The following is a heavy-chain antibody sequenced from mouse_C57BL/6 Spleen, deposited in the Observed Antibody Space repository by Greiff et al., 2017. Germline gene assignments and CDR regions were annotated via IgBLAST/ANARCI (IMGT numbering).Heavy chain of an antibody. CDR1: GYAFSSYW. Sequence: VKLMESGAELVKPGASVKISCKASGYAFSSYWMNWVKQRPGQGLEWIGQIYPGDGDTNYNGKFKGKATLTADKSSSTAYMQLSSLTSEDSAVYFCARTASLLLDYWGQGTSVTVSS. V-gene: IGHV1-80*01. J-gene: IGHJ4*01. D-gene: IGHD1-1*01. CDR2: IYPGDGDT. CDR3: ARTASLLLDY.